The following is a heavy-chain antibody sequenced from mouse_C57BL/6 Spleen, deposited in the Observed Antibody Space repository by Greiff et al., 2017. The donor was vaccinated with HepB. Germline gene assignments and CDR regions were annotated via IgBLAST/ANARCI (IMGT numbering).Heavy chain of an antibody. CDR1: GFTFSDYG. Sequence: EVKLVESGGGLVKPGGSLKLSCAASGFTFSDYGMHWVRQAPEKGLEWVAYISSGSSTIYYADTVKGRFTISRDNAKNTLFLQMTSLRSEDTAMYYCARPGDYAVGAMDYWGQGTSVTVSS. V-gene: IGHV5-17*01. CDR2: ISSGSSTI. J-gene: IGHJ4*01. D-gene: IGHD2-4*01. CDR3: ARPGDYAVGAMDY.